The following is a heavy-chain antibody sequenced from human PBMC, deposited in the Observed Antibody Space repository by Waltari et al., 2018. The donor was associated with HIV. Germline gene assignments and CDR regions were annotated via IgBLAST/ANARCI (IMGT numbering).Heavy chain of an antibody. CDR1: GFTVSSNY. CDR2: IYSGGST. V-gene: IGHV3-66*01. CDR3: AGIAYCGGDCYPRGMDV. D-gene: IGHD2-21*02. J-gene: IGHJ6*02. Sequence: EVQLVESGGGLVQPGGSLRLSCAASGFTVSSNYMSWVRQAPGKGLKWVSVIYSGGSTYYADSVKGRFTISRDNSKNTLYLQMNSLRAEDTAVYYCAGIAYCGGDCYPRGMDVWGQGTTVTVSS.